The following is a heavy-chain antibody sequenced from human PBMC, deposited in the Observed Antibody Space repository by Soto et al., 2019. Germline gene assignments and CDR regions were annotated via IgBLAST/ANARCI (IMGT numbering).Heavy chain of an antibody. CDR1: GLTVSTNY. Sequence: EVQLVESGGGLIQPGGSLRLSCAVSGLTVSTNYMSWVRQAPGKGLEWVSILYSSGGTYYADSVKGRFTISRDNSMNTLYLHMNSLGAEDTAAYDCARGGVCIGGRGALGGSFGYWGQGALVTVSS. D-gene: IGHD2-15*01. V-gene: IGHV3-53*01. CDR2: LYSSGGT. CDR3: ARGGVCIGGRGALGGSFGY. J-gene: IGHJ4*02.